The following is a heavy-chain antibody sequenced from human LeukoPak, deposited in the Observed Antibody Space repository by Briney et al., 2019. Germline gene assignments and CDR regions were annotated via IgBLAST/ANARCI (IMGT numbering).Heavy chain of an antibody. D-gene: IGHD1-7*01. CDR1: GFAFSSYS. V-gene: IGHV3-21*01. Sequence: GGSLRLSCAASGFAFSSYSMNWVRPAPGKGLGWVSSISSSSSYIYYADSVKGRFTISRDNAKNSLYLQMNSLRAEDTAVYYCAREELTHFDYWGQGTLVTVSS. J-gene: IGHJ4*02. CDR2: ISSSSSYI. CDR3: AREELTHFDY.